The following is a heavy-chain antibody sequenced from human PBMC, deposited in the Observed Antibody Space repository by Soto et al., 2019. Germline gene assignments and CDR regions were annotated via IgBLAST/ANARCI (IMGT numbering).Heavy chain of an antibody. CDR2: IDYSGTT. CDR3: ARDRMYDSSGYYYPHCDY. J-gene: IGHJ4*02. Sequence: SETLSLTCTVSSGSITRGSFYWGWIRQSPGKGLEWIGTIDYSGTTYYNPSLRSRLTISIDTSKNQFSLKLTSVTAADTAVYYCARDRMYDSSGYYYPHCDYWGQGTLVTVSS. V-gene: IGHV4-39*02. D-gene: IGHD3-22*01. CDR1: SGSITRGSFY.